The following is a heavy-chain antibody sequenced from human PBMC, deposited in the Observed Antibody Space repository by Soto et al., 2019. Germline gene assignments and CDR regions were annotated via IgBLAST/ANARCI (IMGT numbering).Heavy chain of an antibody. CDR2: MNPGSGDT. CDR3: ARMATFGSLDWFDP. J-gene: IGHJ5*02. Sequence: ASVKVSCKASGYSFTNNDVTWVRQATGQGLEWMGWMNPGSGDTGYAQKFQGRVTMTRDISIATAYMELSSLRSDDTAIYYCARMATFGSLDWFDPWGQGTLVTVSS. V-gene: IGHV1-8*01. CDR1: GYSFTNND. D-gene: IGHD3-16*01.